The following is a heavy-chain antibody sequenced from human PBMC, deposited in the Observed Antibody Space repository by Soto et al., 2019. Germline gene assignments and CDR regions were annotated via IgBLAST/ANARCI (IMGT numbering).Heavy chain of an antibody. CDR3: ARDSIGYSSPGG. Sequence: PSGKVSCKASGYTFTGYGISWVRQAPGQGLEWMGWISAYNGNTNYAQKLQGRVTMTTDTSTSTAYMELRSLRSDDTAVYYCARDSIGYSSPGGWGQGTLVTVSS. CDR2: ISAYNGNT. J-gene: IGHJ4*02. D-gene: IGHD6-13*01. CDR1: GYTFTGYG. V-gene: IGHV1-18*01.